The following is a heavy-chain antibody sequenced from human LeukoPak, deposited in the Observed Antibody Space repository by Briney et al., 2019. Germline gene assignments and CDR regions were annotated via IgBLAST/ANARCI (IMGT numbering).Heavy chain of an antibody. D-gene: IGHD3-10*01. V-gene: IGHV1-18*01. CDR1: GYTFTSYG. J-gene: IGHJ4*02. CDR3: ARDSGVRGVIWAHYFDY. CDR2: ISAYNGNT. Sequence: SVKVSCKASGYTFTSYGISWVRQAPGQGLEWMGWISAYNGNTNYAQKLQGRVTMTTDTSTSTAYMELRSLRSDDTAVYYCARDSGVRGVIWAHYFDYWGQGTLVTVSS.